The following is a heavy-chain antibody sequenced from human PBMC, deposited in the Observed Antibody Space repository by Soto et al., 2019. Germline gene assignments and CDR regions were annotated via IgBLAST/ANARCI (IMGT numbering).Heavy chain of an antibody. CDR3: AATVVTRDYFDY. J-gene: IGHJ4*02. D-gene: IGHD4-17*01. CDR1: GFTFDDYI. V-gene: IGHV3-43*01. CDR2: ISWDGGST. Sequence: EVQLVESGGVVVQPGGSLRLSCAASGFTFDDYIMHWVRQAPGKGLEWVSLISWDGGSTYYADSVKGRFTISRDNSKNSLYLQMNSLRTEDTALYYCAATVVTRDYFDYWGQGTLVTVSS.